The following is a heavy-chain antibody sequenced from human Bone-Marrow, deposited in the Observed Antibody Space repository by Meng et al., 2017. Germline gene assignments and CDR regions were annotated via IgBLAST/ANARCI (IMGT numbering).Heavy chain of an antibody. CDR1: GFTFSKSA. CDR2: ISHSGGTT. J-gene: IGHJ4*02. V-gene: IGHV3-23*01. Sequence: EVQLLESGGGLVQPGGSLRLSCAASGFTFSKSAMTWVRQAPGKGLEWVSGISHSGGTTYYADSVKGRFTISRDNSKNTLYLQMNSLRAEDTAVYYCGRDTSRVNYDYWGQGTLVTVSS. CDR3: GRDTSRVNYDY. D-gene: IGHD2-2*01.